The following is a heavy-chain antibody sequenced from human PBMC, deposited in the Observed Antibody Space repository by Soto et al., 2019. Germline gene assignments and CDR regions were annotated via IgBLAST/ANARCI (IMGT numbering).Heavy chain of an antibody. V-gene: IGHV3-30*18. CDR2: ISYDGSNK. D-gene: IGHD2-15*01. CDR3: AKEGVPYCSGGSCYSAFDI. J-gene: IGHJ3*02. Sequence: GGSLRLSCAASGFTFSSYGMHWVRQAPGKGLEWVAVISYDGSNKYYADSVKGRFTISRDNSKNTLYLQMNSLRAEDTAVYYCAKEGVPYCSGGSCYSAFDIWGQGTMVTVSS. CDR1: GFTFSSYG.